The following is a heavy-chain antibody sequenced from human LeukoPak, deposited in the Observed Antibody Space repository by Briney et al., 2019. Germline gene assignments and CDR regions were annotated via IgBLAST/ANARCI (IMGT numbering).Heavy chain of an antibody. CDR1: GFTFNTSS. Sequence: GGSLRLSCAASGFTFNTSSMNWVRQAPGKGLEWVAYISRNSTYIHYADSVKGRFTISRDNARNSLFLQMNRLKAEDTAIYYCASDEGNSFDYWGQGTLVTVSS. V-gene: IGHV3-21*01. CDR2: ISRNSTYI. CDR3: ASDEGNSFDY. J-gene: IGHJ4*02.